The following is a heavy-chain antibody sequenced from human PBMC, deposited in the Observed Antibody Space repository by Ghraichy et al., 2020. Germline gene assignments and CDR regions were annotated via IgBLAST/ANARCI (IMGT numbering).Heavy chain of an antibody. CDR2: ISGSSTTI. CDR3: ARDPLYSDNTGYHFDY. V-gene: IGHV3-48*02. D-gene: IGHD3-22*01. Sequence: GGSLRLSCAASEFSFSIYNMNWVRQAPGKGLEWVSSISGSSTTIYYADSVKGRFTISRDNAKNSLYLQMNNLRDEDTAMYYCARDPLYSDNTGYHFDYWGQGTLVTFSS. CDR1: EFSFSIYN. J-gene: IGHJ4*02.